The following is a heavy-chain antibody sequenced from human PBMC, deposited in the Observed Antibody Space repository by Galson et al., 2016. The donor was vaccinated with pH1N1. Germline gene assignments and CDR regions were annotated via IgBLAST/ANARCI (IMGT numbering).Heavy chain of an antibody. Sequence: SVKVSCKASDYTFDMFGISWVRQAPGQGLQWMGWINPYDGNTNYAQKFQGRVTLTTDTSTSTAYLELRSLRSDDTAVYYCARDTKIEGVTTGWFDPWGQGTLVTVSS. CDR1: DYTFDMFG. J-gene: IGHJ5*02. CDR2: INPYDGNT. CDR3: ARDTKIEGVTTGWFDP. D-gene: IGHD3-16*01. V-gene: IGHV1-18*01.